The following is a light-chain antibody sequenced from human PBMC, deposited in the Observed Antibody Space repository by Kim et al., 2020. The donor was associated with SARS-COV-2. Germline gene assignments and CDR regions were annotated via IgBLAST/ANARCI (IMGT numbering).Light chain of an antibody. CDR2: GAS. CDR1: QSVGSN. CDR3: QQYNNWPLLLT. J-gene: IGKJ4*01. Sequence: EIVMTQSPATLSVFPGERATLSCKASQSVGSNLAWYQQKPGRAPRLLTYGASTRATGIPARFSGSGSGTEFTLTISSLLSEDYAIYYCQQYNNWPLLLTFGGGTKVDIK. V-gene: IGKV3-15*01.